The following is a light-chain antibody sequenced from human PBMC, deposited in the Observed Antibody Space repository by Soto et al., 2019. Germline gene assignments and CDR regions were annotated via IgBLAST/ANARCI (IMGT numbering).Light chain of an antibody. J-gene: IGKJ3*01. CDR2: GAS. Sequence: EMGLREYPDGLPFIKGERATLSCRAGQSVSNSYLAWYQQKPGQAPRLLIYGASGRATGISDRFSGGESGTDFTLTISRLEPEDFAVYYCQPYGSPPLTLGPGTKVDIK. V-gene: IGKV3-20*01. CDR1: QSVSNSY. CDR3: QPYGSPPLT.